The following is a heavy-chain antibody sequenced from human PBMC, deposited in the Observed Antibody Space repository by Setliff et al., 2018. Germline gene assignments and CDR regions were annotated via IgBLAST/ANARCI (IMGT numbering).Heavy chain of an antibody. V-gene: IGHV4-34*01. J-gene: IGHJ5*02. Sequence: SETLSLTCAVYGGSFSGYYWSWIRQLPGKGLEWIGEINHSGSTNYNPSLKGRVTISVDTSKNQSSLKLSSVTAADTAVYYCARGGIGVAGYPYNWFDPWGQGTLVTVSS. CDR1: GGSFSGYY. CDR3: ARGGIGVAGYPYNWFDP. CDR2: INHSGST. D-gene: IGHD6-19*01.